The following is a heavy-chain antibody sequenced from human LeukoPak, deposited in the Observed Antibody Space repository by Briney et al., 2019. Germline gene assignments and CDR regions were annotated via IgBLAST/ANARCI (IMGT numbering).Heavy chain of an antibody. CDR2: ISTYNGNT. CDR3: VSGYRTPYFDY. Sequence: GASVKVSCKASGFTFTTYGISWVRQAPGQGLEWMGWISTYNGNTNYAQKLQGRVTMTTDTSTSTAYMELRSLRSDDTAVYYCVSGYRTPYFDYWGQGTLVTVSS. D-gene: IGHD6-13*01. CDR1: GFTFTTYG. J-gene: IGHJ4*02. V-gene: IGHV1-18*01.